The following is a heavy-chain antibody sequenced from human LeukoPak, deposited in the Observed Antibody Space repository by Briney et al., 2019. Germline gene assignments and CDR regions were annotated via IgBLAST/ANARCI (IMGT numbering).Heavy chain of an antibody. CDR2: IYTSGST. J-gene: IGHJ4*02. CDR3: ARAGYHYATREYYFDY. V-gene: IGHV4-4*07. CDR1: GYSISTGYY. Sequence: PSETLSLTCTVSGYSISTGYYWGWIRQPAGKGLEWIGHIYTSGSTNYNPSLKSRVTMSIDTSKNQFSLKLSSVTAADTAVYYCARAGYHYATREYYFDYWGQGTLVTVSS. D-gene: IGHD3-10*01.